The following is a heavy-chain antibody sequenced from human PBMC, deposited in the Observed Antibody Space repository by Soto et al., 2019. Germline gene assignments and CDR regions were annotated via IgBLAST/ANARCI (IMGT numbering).Heavy chain of an antibody. D-gene: IGHD2-21*02. Sequence: QVQLVQSGAEVKKPGASVKVSCKASGDTFTDYYIHWVRQAPGQGLEWMGTVNPSGGHTTYAQHLLARGTXTXXXSXXTLYMELTNRTSEDTAVYYCARGGHVVVVTAALDFWGQGTLVTVSS. CDR3: ARGGHVVVVTAALDF. CDR1: GDTFTDYY. J-gene: IGHJ4*02. V-gene: IGHV1-46*01. CDR2: VNPSGGHT.